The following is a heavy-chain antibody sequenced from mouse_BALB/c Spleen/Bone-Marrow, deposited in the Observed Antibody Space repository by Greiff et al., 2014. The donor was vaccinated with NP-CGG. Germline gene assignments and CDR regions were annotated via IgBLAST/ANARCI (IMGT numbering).Heavy chain of an antibody. D-gene: IGHD1-1*01. J-gene: IGHJ4*01. CDR3: ASLYFYGSSYYTMDY. CDR2: ISSGGST. CDR1: GFTFSSYA. V-gene: IGHV5-6-5*01. Sequence: EVMLVESGGGLVKPGGSLKLSCAASGFTFSSYAMSWVRQTPEKRLEWVASISSGGSTYYPDSVKGRFTISRDNARNILYLQMSSLRSEDTAMYYCASLYFYGSSYYTMDYWGLGTSVTVSS.